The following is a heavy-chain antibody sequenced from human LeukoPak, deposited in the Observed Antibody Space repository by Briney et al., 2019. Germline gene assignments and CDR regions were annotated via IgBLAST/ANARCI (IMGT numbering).Heavy chain of an antibody. CDR1: GFTFSSFA. Sequence: GGSLRLSCAASGFTFSSFAMTWVRQAPGKGLEWVSAISGSGSSAYYPDSVKGRITISRDNSKNTLYPQMNSLRAEDTAVYYCARAIMVVYDAFDLWGQGTMVTVSS. CDR3: ARAIMVVYDAFDL. V-gene: IGHV3-23*01. J-gene: IGHJ3*01. D-gene: IGHD2-15*01. CDR2: ISGSGSSA.